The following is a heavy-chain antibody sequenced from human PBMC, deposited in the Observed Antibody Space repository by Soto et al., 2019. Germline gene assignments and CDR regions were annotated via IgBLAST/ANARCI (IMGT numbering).Heavy chain of an antibody. J-gene: IGHJ4*02. CDR2: ISGSGVST. D-gene: IGHD2-2*01. Sequence: LRVSLRLSCAAPGFTFSSYSMSRVRHAPGKGLEWVSAISGSGVSTYNAGSVKGRFTISRDNSKNTLYLQMNSLRAKDTAVYYCAKDLRLMVVVPAVVFFDYWGQVTLVAFSS. V-gene: IGHV3-23*01. CDR1: GFTFSSYS. CDR3: AKDLRLMVVVPAVVFFDY.